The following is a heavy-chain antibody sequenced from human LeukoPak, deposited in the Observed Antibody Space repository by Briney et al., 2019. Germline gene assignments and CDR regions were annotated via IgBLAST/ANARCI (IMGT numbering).Heavy chain of an antibody. J-gene: IGHJ4*02. V-gene: IGHV4-39*07. Sequence: SETLSLTCTVSGGSISSSSYYWGWIRQPPGKGLEWIGSIYYSGSTYYNPSLKSRVTISVDTSKNQFSLKLSSVTAADTAVYYCARDGYYYGSGSYFFDYWGQGTLVTVSS. D-gene: IGHD3-10*01. CDR1: GGSISSSSYY. CDR3: ARDGYYYGSGSYFFDY. CDR2: IYYSGST.